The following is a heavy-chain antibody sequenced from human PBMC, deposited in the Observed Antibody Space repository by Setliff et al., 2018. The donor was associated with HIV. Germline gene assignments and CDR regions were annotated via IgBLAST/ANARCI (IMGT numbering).Heavy chain of an antibody. D-gene: IGHD1-1*01. CDR2: MNPNSGNT. J-gene: IGHJ4*02. V-gene: IGHV1-8*02. CDR3: ARGHSGNDY. CDR1: GYTFTNYD. Sequence: ASVKVSCKASGYTFTNYDINWVRQATGQGVEWMGRMNPNSGNTEYAQQFQGRVTMTRNTSISTAYMELSSLRSEDTAIYYCARGHSGNDYWGQGTLVTVSS.